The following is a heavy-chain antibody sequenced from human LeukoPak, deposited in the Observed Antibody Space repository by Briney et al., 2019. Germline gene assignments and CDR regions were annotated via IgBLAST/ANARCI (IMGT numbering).Heavy chain of an antibody. J-gene: IGHJ4*02. CDR1: GYSISSGYY. CDR3: ARSYYDYVWGSFPLGY. Sequence: SETLSLTCTVSGYSISSGYYWGWIRQPPGKGLEWIGCIYHSGSTYYNPSLKSRVTISVDTSKNQFSLKLSSVTAADTAVYYCARSYYDYVWGSFPLGYWGQGTLVTVSS. D-gene: IGHD3-16*01. CDR2: IYHSGST. V-gene: IGHV4-38-2*02.